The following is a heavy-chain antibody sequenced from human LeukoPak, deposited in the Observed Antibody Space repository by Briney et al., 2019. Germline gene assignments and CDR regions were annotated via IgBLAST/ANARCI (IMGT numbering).Heavy chain of an antibody. CDR3: ARDRGTWNDDGFDY. D-gene: IGHD1-1*01. J-gene: IGHJ4*02. CDR1: GYSISSVSY. CDR2: IYHSGST. V-gene: IGHV4-38-2*02. Sequence: SETLSLTCTVSGYSISSVSYWGWIRQPPGKGLEWIGSIYHSGSTYYNPSLQSRVTISVDTSKNQFSLNLSSVTAADTAVYYCARDRGTWNDDGFDYWGQGTLVTVSS.